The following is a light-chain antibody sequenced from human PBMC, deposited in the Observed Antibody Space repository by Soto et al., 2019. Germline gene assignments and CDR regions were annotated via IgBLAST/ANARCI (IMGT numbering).Light chain of an antibody. J-gene: IGLJ2*01. CDR3: TSYAGSNNRVV. V-gene: IGLV2-8*01. Sequence: QSALTQPPSASGSPGQSVTISCTGTSSDVGGYNYVSWYQHHPGKGPKLMIYEVSKRPSGVPDRFSGSKSGDTASLTVSGLQAEDEADYYCTSYAGSNNRVVFDGGTQLTVL. CDR2: EVS. CDR1: SSDVGGYNY.